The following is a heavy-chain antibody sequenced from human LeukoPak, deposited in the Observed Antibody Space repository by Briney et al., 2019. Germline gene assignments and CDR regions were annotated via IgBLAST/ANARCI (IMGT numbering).Heavy chain of an antibody. D-gene: IGHD5-18*01. CDR2: ISSSGSTI. J-gene: IGHJ4*02. CDR3: ARAGSYSYGVLFDY. Sequence: GGSLRLSCAASGFTFSSYERNWVRQAPGKGLEWVSYISSSGSTIYYADSVKGRFTISRDNAKNSLYLQMSSLRAEDTAVYYCARAGSYSYGVLFDYWGQGTLVTVSS. V-gene: IGHV3-48*03. CDR1: GFTFSSYE.